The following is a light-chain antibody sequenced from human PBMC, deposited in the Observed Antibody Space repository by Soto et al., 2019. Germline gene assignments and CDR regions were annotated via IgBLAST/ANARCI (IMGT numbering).Light chain of an antibody. V-gene: IGKV1-5*01. CDR2: AAS. Sequence: PSTLSGYVGDRVTINCRASQTISSWLAWYQQKPGKAPKLLIYAASTLQSGVPSRFSGSGSGTEFTLTISSLQPDDLATYCCQQYSRYSDFGQGTKVDIK. J-gene: IGKJ2*01. CDR1: QTISSW. CDR3: QQYSRYSD.